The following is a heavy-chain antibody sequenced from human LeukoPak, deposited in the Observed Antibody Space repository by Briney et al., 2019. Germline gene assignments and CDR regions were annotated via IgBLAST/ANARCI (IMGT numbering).Heavy chain of an antibody. CDR3: AVRPDIFTGYPPG. J-gene: IGHJ4*02. CDR2: IIRIFGTA. Sequence: ASVKVSCKASGGTFSSYAISWVRQAPGQGLEWMGGIIRIFGTANYAQKFQGRVTITTDESTSTAYMELSSLRSEDTAVYYCAVRPDIFTGYPPGWGQGTLVTVSS. V-gene: IGHV1-69*05. D-gene: IGHD3-9*01. CDR1: GGTFSSYA.